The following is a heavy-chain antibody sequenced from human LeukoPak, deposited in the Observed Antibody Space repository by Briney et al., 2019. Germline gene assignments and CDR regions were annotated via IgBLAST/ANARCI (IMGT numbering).Heavy chain of an antibody. CDR1: GGTFSSYA. J-gene: IGHJ4*02. CDR3: ARATKYYDSSGYYELIDY. Sequence: SVKVSCKASGGTFSSYAISWVRQAPGQGLEWMGGIIPIFGTANYAQKFQGRVTMTRDTSTSTVYMELSSLRSEDTAVYYCARATKYYDSSGYYELIDYWGQGTLVTVSS. V-gene: IGHV1-69*05. D-gene: IGHD3-22*01. CDR2: IIPIFGTA.